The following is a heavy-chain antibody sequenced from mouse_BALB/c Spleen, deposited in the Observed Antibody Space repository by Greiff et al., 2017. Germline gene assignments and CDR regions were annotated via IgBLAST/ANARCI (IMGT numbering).Heavy chain of an antibody. V-gene: IGHV1-37*01. CDR2: INPYNGDT. Sequence: EVQLLESGPGLVKPGASLKLSCTASGYSFTGYFMNWVKQSHGKSLEWIGRINPYNGDTFYNQKFKGPATLTVDKSSSTVHMELLRLTSEDSAVYYCGRDSWLDYWGQGTLVTVSA. CDR3: GRDSWLDY. CDR1: GYSFTGYF. J-gene: IGHJ3*01.